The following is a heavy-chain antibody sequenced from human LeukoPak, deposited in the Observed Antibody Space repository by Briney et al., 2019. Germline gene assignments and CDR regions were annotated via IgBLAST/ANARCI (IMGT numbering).Heavy chain of an antibody. J-gene: IGHJ2*01. CDR3: ARDFDYGGWYFDL. CDR2: IYYSGST. D-gene: IGHD4-23*01. V-gene: IGHV4-31*03. CDR1: DGSISSGNYY. Sequence: SETLSLTCTVSDGSISSGNYYWTWIRQHPGKGLEWIGYIYYSGSTYYNPSLKSRVTISIDTSKNQFSLKLSSVTAADTAVYYCARDFDYGGWYFDLWGRGTLVTVSS.